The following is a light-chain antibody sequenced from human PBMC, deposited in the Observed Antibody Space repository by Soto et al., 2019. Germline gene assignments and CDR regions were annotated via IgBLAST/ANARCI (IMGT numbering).Light chain of an antibody. CDR2: GTS. CDR1: HAIVNS. V-gene: IGKV1-39*01. CDR3: QQSYSFSWT. Sequence: IHMTQSPSSLSASVGDSVTITSRTSHAIVNSLNSYQQTPGKPPSLLVYGTSTLQRGVPSRFSGSGSGTDLTLTISSLQREAFATYYCQQSYSFSWTFGHGTTVDI. J-gene: IGKJ1*01.